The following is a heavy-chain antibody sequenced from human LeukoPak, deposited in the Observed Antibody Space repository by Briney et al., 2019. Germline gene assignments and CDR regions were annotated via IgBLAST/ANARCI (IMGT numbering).Heavy chain of an antibody. D-gene: IGHD4-23*01. CDR1: GFTFSSYA. CDR3: AKMHGGWFDP. CDR2: ISGSGGST. V-gene: IGHV3-23*01. Sequence: PGGSLRLSCAASGFTFSSYAMSWVRQAPGKGLEWVSAISGSGGSTYYADSVKRRFAISRDNSKNTLYLQMNSLRAEDTAIYYCAKMHGGWFDPWGQGTLVTVSS. J-gene: IGHJ5*02.